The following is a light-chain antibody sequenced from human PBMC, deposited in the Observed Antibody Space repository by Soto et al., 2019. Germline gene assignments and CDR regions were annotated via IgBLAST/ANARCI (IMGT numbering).Light chain of an antibody. Sequence: IQLTQSPSSLSASVGDRVTITCRASQGISSYLAWYQQNPGQAPKLLIYAASILQGGVPSRFSGRGSGTDFTLTISSLQPEDSATYYCQQLDDYPYTFGQGTKLEI. CDR3: QQLDDYPYT. J-gene: IGKJ2*01. V-gene: IGKV1-9*01. CDR1: QGISSY. CDR2: AAS.